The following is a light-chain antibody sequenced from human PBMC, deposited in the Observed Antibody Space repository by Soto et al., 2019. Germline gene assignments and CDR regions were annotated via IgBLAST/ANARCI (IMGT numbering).Light chain of an antibody. CDR3: QQSYSTPQ. CDR1: QSISSY. CDR2: AAS. Sequence: DIQMTQSPSSLSASGGDRVTITCRASQSISSYLNWYQQKPGKAPKLLIYAASSLQSGVPSRFSGSGSGTDFTLTISSLQPEDFATYYCQQSYSTPQFGQGTKLEIK. V-gene: IGKV1-39*01. J-gene: IGKJ2*01.